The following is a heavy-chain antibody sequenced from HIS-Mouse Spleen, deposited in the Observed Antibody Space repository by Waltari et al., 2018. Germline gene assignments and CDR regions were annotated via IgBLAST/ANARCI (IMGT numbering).Heavy chain of an antibody. CDR2: ISYDGSNK. D-gene: IGHD7-27*01. Sequence: QVQLVRCGGGVVQPGRSLRLSWAASGVTFRSDAMHWAGQAPGKGLEWVAVISYDGSNKYYADSVKGRFTISRDNSKNTLYLQMNSLRAEDTAVYYCARLLGIRDDAFDIWGQGTMVTVSS. J-gene: IGHJ3*02. CDR3: ARLLGIRDDAFDI. CDR1: GVTFRSDA. V-gene: IGHV3-30-3*01.